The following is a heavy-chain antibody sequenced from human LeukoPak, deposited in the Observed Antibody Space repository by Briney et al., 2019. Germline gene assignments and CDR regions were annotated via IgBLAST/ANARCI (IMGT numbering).Heavy chain of an antibody. Sequence: GGSLRLSCAASGFTFSSYAMSWVRQAPGKGLEWVSAISGSGGNTFYADSVKGRFTISRDNSKNTLYLQMNSLRAEDTAVYYCAKDLDPDQIVGAMTFDYWGQGTLVTVSS. CDR1: GFTFSSYA. CDR2: ISGSGGNT. D-gene: IGHD1-26*01. J-gene: IGHJ4*02. V-gene: IGHV3-23*01. CDR3: AKDLDPDQIVGAMTFDY.